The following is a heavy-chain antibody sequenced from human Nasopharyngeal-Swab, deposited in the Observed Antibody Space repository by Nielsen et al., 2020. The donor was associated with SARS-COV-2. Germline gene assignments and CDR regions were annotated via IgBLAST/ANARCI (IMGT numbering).Heavy chain of an antibody. D-gene: IGHD3-22*01. CDR2: ISSDGTGT. CDR3: ASAHRAYGDSGYYPLDY. J-gene: IGHJ4*02. Sequence: GGSLRLSCAASGFTFSYYWMHWVRHVPGKGPVWVSRISSDGTGTSYAGSVKGRFTISRDNAKNLLYLQMNSLRAEDTAVYYCASAHRAYGDSGYYPLDYWGKGTLVTVSS. CDR1: GFTFSYYW. V-gene: IGHV3-74*01.